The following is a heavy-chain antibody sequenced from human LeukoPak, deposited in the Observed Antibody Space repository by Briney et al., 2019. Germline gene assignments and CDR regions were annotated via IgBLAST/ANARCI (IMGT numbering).Heavy chain of an antibody. D-gene: IGHD5/OR15-5a*01. CDR1: GFTFSTYW. CDR3: ARDPSAVSGYFDY. Sequence: TGGSLRLSCAASGFTFSTYWMHWVRQAPGEGLVWVSRIEGDGSSTDYANSVKGRFTISRDNAKNILYLQLNSLRAEDTAVYYCARDPSAVSGYFDYWGQGTLVTVSS. V-gene: IGHV3-74*01. J-gene: IGHJ4*02. CDR2: IEGDGSST.